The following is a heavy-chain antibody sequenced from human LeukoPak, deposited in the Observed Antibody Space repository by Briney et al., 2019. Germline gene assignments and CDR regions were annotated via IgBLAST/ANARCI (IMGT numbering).Heavy chain of an antibody. CDR2: ISSSSTYI. CDR3: ARALYYYGSGSYYSPPDYFDY. J-gene: IGHJ4*02. D-gene: IGHD3-10*01. CDR1: GFTFSTYS. V-gene: IGHV3-21*04. Sequence: GGSLRLSCGASGFTFSTYSMNWVRQAPGKGPEGVSSISSSSTYIYYADSVKGRFTISRDNAKNSLSLQMNSLRSADTAVYYCARALYYYGSGSYYSPPDYFDYWGQGTLVTVSS.